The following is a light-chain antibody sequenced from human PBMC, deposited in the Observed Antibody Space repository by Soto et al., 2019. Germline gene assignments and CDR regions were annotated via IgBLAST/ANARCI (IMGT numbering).Light chain of an antibody. Sequence: QSALTQPRSVSGSPGQSVTIPCTGTSSDVGGYNYVSWYQQHPGRAPKVMIYDVSKRPSGVPDRFSGSKSGNTASLTISGLQAEDEADYYCCSYAGSYTHVFGTGTKVTVL. CDR2: DVS. CDR3: CSYAGSYTHV. CDR1: SSDVGGYNY. V-gene: IGLV2-11*01. J-gene: IGLJ1*01.